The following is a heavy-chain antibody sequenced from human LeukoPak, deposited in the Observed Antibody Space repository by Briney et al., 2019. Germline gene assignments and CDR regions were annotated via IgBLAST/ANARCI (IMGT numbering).Heavy chain of an antibody. CDR3: ARDLNHYDSSEGY. CDR2: ISYDGSNK. Sequence: PGGSLRLSCATSGFTFSSYAMHWVRQAPGKGLEWVAVISYDGSNKYYADSVKGRFTISRDNSKNTLYLQMNSLRAEDTAVYYCARDLNHYDSSEGYWGQGTLVTVSS. V-gene: IGHV3-30-3*01. D-gene: IGHD3-22*01. J-gene: IGHJ4*02. CDR1: GFTFSSYA.